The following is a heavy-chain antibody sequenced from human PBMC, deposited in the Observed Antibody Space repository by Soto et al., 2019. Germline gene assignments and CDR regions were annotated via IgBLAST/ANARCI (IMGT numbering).Heavy chain of an antibody. J-gene: IGHJ4*02. CDR2: IKSKTDGGTT. CDR3: TTDPSSGFDY. CDR1: GFTFSSYW. V-gene: IGHV3-15*01. D-gene: IGHD6-19*01. Sequence: LRLSCAASGFTFSSYWMSWVRQAPGKGLEWVGRIKSKTDGGTTDYAAPVKGRFTISRDDSKNTLYLQMNSLKTEDTAVYYCTTDPSSGFDYWGQGTLVTVSS.